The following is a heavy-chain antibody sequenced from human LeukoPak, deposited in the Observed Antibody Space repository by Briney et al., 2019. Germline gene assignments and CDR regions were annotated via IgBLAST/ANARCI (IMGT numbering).Heavy chain of an antibody. D-gene: IGHD2-15*01. Sequence: PGGSLRLSCAASGFIFSTCAMSWVSQAPGKGLEYVSAISDSGGSTYYADSVKGRFTISRDNSKNTLYLQMSSLRAEDTAVYFCVRGYSFGPYGMDVWGQGTTVTVSS. CDR1: GFIFSTCA. V-gene: IGHV3-64D*09. J-gene: IGHJ6*02. CDR2: ISDSGGST. CDR3: VRGYSFGPYGMDV.